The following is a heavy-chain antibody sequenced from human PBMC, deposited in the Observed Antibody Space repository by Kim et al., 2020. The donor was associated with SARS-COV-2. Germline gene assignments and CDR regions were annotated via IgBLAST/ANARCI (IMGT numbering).Heavy chain of an antibody. CDR3: AREGWGSVVGYFDL. CDR2: IYYSGST. J-gene: IGHJ2*01. Sequence: SETLSLTCTVSGGSISSYYWSWIRQPPGKGLEWIGYIYYSGSTNYNPSLKSRVTISVDTSKNQFSLKLSSVTAADTAVYYCAREGWGSVVGYFDLWGRGTLVTVSS. V-gene: IGHV4-59*01. D-gene: IGHD3-16*01. CDR1: GGSISSYY.